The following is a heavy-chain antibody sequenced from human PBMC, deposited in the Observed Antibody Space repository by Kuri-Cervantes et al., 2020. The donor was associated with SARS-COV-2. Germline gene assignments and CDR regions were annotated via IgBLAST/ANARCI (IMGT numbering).Heavy chain of an antibody. CDR2: IYYSGST. J-gene: IGHJ5*02. CDR3: ARDPGDCSSTSCHPNWFDP. V-gene: IGHV4-59*01. CDR1: GGSISSYY. Sequence: SETLSLTCTVSGGSISSYYWSWIRQPPGKGLEWIGYIYYSGSTNYNPSLKSRITISVDTSKNQFSLNLTSVTAADTAVYYCARDPGDCSSTSCHPNWFDPWGQGTLVTVSS. D-gene: IGHD2-2*01.